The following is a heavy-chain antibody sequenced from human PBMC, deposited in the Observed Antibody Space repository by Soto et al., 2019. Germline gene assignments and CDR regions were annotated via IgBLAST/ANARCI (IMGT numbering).Heavy chain of an antibody. D-gene: IGHD6-6*01. CDR1: GGSISSSNW. CDR3: ARTWVAARLRPFDP. V-gene: IGHV4-4*02. Sequence: QVQLQESGPGLVKPSGTLSLTCAVSGGSISSSNWWRWVRQPPGKGLEWIGEIYHSGSTNYNPSLKILVTISVDKSKNQFALKLSSVTAADTAVYYCARTWVAARLRPFDPWGQGTLVTVSS. CDR2: IYHSGST. J-gene: IGHJ5*02.